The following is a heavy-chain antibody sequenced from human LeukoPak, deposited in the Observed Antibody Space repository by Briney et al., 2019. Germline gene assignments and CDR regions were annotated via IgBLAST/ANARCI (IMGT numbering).Heavy chain of an antibody. J-gene: IGHJ4*02. CDR2: INHGRST. Sequence: PSETLSLTCAVYGGSFSGYYWTWFRQSPGKGLEWFREINHGRSTKYHPSLKSRVATSVNTSKKQFYLKLSSVTDAATAVYYCGRGGLSSNYFDYWGQGTLVTVSS. D-gene: IGHD4-11*01. CDR1: GGSFSGYY. CDR3: GRGGLSSNYFDY. V-gene: IGHV4-34*01.